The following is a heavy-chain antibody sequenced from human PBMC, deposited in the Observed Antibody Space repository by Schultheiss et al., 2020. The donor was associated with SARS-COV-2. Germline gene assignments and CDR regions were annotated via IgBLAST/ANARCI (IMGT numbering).Heavy chain of an antibody. CDR1: VFTFSSYG. CDR2: ISYDGSNK. CDR3: ARGSPDYSNYVVGYLYYYYYMDV. Sequence: GGSLRLSCAASVFTFSSYGMHWVRQAPGKGLEWVAVISYDGSNKYYADSVKGRFTISRDNAKNSLYLQMNSLRAEDTAVYYCARGSPDYSNYVVGYLYYYYYMDVWGKGTTVTVSS. V-gene: IGHV3-30*12. J-gene: IGHJ6*03. D-gene: IGHD4-11*01.